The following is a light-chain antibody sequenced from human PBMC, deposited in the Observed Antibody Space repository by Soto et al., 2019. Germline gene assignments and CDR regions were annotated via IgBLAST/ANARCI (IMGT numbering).Light chain of an antibody. CDR3: QQYGSSPPLT. CDR1: QTVSSSY. V-gene: IGKV3-20*01. CDR2: GAS. Sequence: EIVLTQSPGTLSLSPGDRATLSCRASQTVSSSYLGWYQQKPGQAPRLLIYGASNRATGIPDRFSGSGSGTDFTLTISRLEPEDFAAYYCQQYGSSPPLTFGGGTKVDIK. J-gene: IGKJ4*01.